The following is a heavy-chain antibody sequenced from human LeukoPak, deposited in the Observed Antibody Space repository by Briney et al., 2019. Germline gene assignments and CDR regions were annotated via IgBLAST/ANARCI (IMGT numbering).Heavy chain of an antibody. J-gene: IGHJ4*02. V-gene: IGHV1-69*13. CDR2: IILIFGTA. CDR3: ARGEVPPHYFDY. CDR1: GGTFSSYA. Sequence: SVKVSCMASGGTFSSYAISWVRQAPGQGLEWVGGIILIFGTANYAQKFQGRVTITADESTNTAYMELSSLRSEDTAVYYCARGEVPPHYFDYWGQGTLVTVSS.